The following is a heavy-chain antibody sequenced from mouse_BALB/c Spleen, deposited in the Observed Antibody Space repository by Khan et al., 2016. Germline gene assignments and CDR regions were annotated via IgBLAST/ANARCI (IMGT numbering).Heavy chain of an antibody. CDR2: INTSTGEP. D-gene: IGHD1-1*01. V-gene: IGHV9-1*02. CDR3: ARKGDFITTVITTDDTVAY. Sequence: QIQLVQSGPELKKPGETVKISCKASGYIFTNYGMNWVKQAPGQGLKWMGWINTSTGEPTYADDFKGRFALSLETSASTAYLHISNLKNEDMATYFCARKGDFITTVITTDDTVAYWGQGTSVTVSS. J-gene: IGHJ4*01. CDR1: GYIFTNYG.